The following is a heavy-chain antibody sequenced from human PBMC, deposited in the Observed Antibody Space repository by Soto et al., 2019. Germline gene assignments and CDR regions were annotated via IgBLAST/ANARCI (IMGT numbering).Heavy chain of an antibody. CDR2: INAGNGNT. J-gene: IGHJ4*02. V-gene: IGHV1-3*01. D-gene: IGHD4-17*01. Sequence: ASVKVSCKASGGTLSDYAFSWVRQAPGQRLEWMGWINAGNGNTKYSQKFQGRVTITRDTSASTAYMELSSLRSEDTAVYYCASESYGGEFDYWGQGTLVTVSS. CDR1: GGTLSDYA. CDR3: ASESYGGEFDY.